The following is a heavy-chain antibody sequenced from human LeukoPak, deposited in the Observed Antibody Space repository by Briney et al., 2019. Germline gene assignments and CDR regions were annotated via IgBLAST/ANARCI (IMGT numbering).Heavy chain of an antibody. CDR2: ISVYSGNT. J-gene: IGHJ4*02. CDR3: ARDADGVIDY. V-gene: IGHV1-18*01. CDR1: VYTLTSYG. Sequence: GASVNVSCKASVYTLTSYGINWVRQAPGQGLEWMGWISVYSGNTNYAQKLQGRVTLNTDTSTSTAYMELGSLRSDDTAVYYCARDADGVIDYWGQGTLVTVSS. D-gene: IGHD3-10*01.